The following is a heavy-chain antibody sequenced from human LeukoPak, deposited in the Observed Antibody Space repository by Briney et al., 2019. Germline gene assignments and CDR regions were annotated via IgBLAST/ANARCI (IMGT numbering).Heavy chain of an antibody. V-gene: IGHV4-39*07. CDR1: GGSISSSSYY. Sequence: PSETLSLTCIVSGGSISSSSYYWGWIRQPPGKGLEWIGSIYYSGSTYYNPSLKNRVTMSIDTSKSQFSLKLSSVTAADTAVYYCAGGLILTGPSYWDQGTLVTVSS. D-gene: IGHD3-9*01. J-gene: IGHJ4*02. CDR2: IYYSGST. CDR3: AGGLILTGPSY.